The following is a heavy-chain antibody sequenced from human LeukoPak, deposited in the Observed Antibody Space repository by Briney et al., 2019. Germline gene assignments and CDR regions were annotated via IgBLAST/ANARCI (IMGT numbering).Heavy chain of an antibody. D-gene: IGHD3-3*01. J-gene: IGHJ4*02. CDR1: GFTFSSYS. CDR3: ARDRGYYDFSGVYYFDY. Sequence: GGSLRLSCAASGFTFSSYSMNWVRQAPGKGLEWVSYISSSSSTIYCADSVKGRFTISRDNAKNSLYLQMNSLRDEDTAVYYCARDRGYYDFSGVYYFDYWGQGTLVTVSS. CDR2: ISSSSSTI. V-gene: IGHV3-48*02.